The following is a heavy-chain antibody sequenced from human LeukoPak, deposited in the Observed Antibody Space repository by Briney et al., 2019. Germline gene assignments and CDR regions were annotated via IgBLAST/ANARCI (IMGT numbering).Heavy chain of an antibody. D-gene: IGHD6-13*01. CDR2: IIPIFGTA. CDR1: GGTFSSYA. J-gene: IGHJ6*03. V-gene: IGHV1-69*13. CDR3: ARAVWGSSSWPTQYYYYYYMDV. Sequence: ASVKVSCKASGGTFSSYAISWVRQAPGQGLEWMGGIIPIFGTANYAQKFQGRVTITADESTGTAYMELSSLRSEDTAVYYCARAVWGSSSWPTQYYYYYYMDVWGKGTTVTVSS.